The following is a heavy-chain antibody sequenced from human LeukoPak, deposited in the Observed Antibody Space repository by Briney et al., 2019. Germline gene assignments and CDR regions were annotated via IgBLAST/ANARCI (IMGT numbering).Heavy chain of an antibody. D-gene: IGHD3-22*01. CDR1: GYTLTELS. J-gene: IGHJ3*02. V-gene: IGHV1-24*01. Sequence: PWASVKVSCKVSGYTLTELSMHWVRQAPGKGLEWMGGFGPEDGETIYAQKFQGRVTMTEDTSTDTAYMELSSLRSEDTAVYYCATITMIVVGTDAFDIWGQGTMVTVSS. CDR3: ATITMIVVGTDAFDI. CDR2: FGPEDGET.